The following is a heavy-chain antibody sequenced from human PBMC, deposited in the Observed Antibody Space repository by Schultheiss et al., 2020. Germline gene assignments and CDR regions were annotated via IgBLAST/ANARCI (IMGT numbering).Heavy chain of an antibody. V-gene: IGHV3-NL1*01. D-gene: IGHD1-14*01. Sequence: GGSLTLSCAASGFTFSSYGMHWVRQAPGKGLEWVSSGGVNTHYANSVKGRFTISRDNSKNTLYLQMNSLRDEDTAVYYCARDLSTTNWFDPWGQGTLVTVSS. CDR3: ARDLSTTNWFDP. CDR2: GGVNT. J-gene: IGHJ5*02. CDR1: GFTFSSYG.